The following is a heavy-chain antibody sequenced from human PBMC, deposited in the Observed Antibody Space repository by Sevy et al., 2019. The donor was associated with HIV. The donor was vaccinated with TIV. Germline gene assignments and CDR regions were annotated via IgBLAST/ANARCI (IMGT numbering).Heavy chain of an antibody. V-gene: IGHV3-23*01. D-gene: IGHD3-10*01. CDR3: AKGLSYTMVQGVIDY. CDR1: GFTFSSYA. J-gene: IGHJ4*02. Sequence: GGSLRLSCAASGFTFSSYAMSWVRQAPGKGLEWVSAISGSGGSTYYADSVKGRFTISRDNSKNTLYLQMNSLRAEDTAVYYCAKGLSYTMVQGVIDYWGQGTLVTVSS. CDR2: ISGSGGST.